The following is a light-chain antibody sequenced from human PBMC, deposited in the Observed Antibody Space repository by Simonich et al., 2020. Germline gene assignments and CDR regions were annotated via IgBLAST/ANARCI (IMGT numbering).Light chain of an antibody. J-gene: IGKJ2*01. CDR3: QQYYSTPNT. CDR1: QSVLYSSNNKNY. Sequence: DIVMTQSPDSLAVSLGERAPINCKSSQSVLYSSNNKNYLAWYQQKPGQPPKLLSYWESTRESGVPDRFSGSGSGTDFTLTISSLQAEDVAVYYCQQYYSTPNTFGQGTKLEIK. CDR2: WES. V-gene: IGKV4-1*01.